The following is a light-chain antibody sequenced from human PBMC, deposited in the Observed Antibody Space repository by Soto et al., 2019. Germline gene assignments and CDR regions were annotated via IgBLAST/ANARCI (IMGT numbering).Light chain of an antibody. V-gene: IGLV1-44*01. Sequence: QSVLTQPPSASGTPGQRVTISCSGSSPNIGSNIVNWYQQLPGTAPKLLIYSNDQRPSGVPDRFSASKSGTSASLAISGLQSEDEADYYCAAWDDSLNGVVFGGGTKLTVL. CDR3: AAWDDSLNGVV. J-gene: IGLJ2*01. CDR1: SPNIGSNI. CDR2: SND.